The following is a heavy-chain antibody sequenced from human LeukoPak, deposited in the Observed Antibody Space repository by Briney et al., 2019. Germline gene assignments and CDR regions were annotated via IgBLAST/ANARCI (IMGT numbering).Heavy chain of an antibody. V-gene: IGHV4-39*01. D-gene: IGHD1-1*01. J-gene: IGHJ5*02. CDR2: IYYSGIT. CDR3: ARRGGSGTTFDWFDP. Sequence: SETLSLTCTVSGGSISSSSYYWGWIRQPPGKGLEWIGNIYYSGITYSNPSLNSRDTISVDTSKNQFSLKLSSVTAADTAVYYCARRGGSGTTFDWFDPWGQGTLVTVSS. CDR1: GGSISSSSYY.